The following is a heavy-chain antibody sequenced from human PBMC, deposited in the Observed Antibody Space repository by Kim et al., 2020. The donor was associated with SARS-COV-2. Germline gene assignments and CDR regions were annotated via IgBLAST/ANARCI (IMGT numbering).Heavy chain of an antibody. Sequence: SETLSLTRAVYGGSFSGYFWTWIRQPPGKGLEWIGGINHSGSTNYNPSLKSRATISVDTSRKQFSLKLTSVTAADTAVYYCARYNTGEGYFDYWGQETLVPVS. CDR2: INHSGST. V-gene: IGHV4-34*01. J-gene: IGHJ4*02. D-gene: IGHD1-20*01. CDR1: GGSFSGYF. CDR3: ARYNTGEGYFDY.